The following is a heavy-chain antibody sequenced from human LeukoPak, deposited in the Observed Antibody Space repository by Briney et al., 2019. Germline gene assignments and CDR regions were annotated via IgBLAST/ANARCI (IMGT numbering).Heavy chain of an antibody. D-gene: IGHD3-22*01. CDR2: IRYDGSNK. J-gene: IGHJ4*02. V-gene: IGHV3-33*01. CDR3: ARDSDYYDSSGYYGY. CDR1: GFTFSSYG. Sequence: GRSLRLSCAASGFTFSSYGMHWVRQAPGKGLEWVAVIRYDGSNKYYADSVKGRFTISRDNSENTLYLQMNSLRAEDTAVYYCARDSDYYDSSGYYGYWGQGTLVTVSS.